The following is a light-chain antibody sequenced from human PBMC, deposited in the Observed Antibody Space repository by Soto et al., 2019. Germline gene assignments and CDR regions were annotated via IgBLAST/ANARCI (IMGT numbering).Light chain of an antibody. Sequence: DGEMTQTPLSLSVAPGQPTSISCKSSQSLLHITGETFLFWYLQKPGQSPQLLIYEVSTRVSGVPDRVSGSGSGTDFTLELSRVETHDVGIYYCMQSPQPAPTFGQGTRLEIK. CDR3: MQSPQPAPT. CDR2: EVS. J-gene: IGKJ5*01. V-gene: IGKV2D-29*02. CDR1: QSLLHITGETF.